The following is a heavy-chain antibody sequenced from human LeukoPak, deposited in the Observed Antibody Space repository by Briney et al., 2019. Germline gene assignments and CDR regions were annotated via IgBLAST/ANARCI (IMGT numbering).Heavy chain of an antibody. J-gene: IGHJ4*02. Sequence: GGSLRLSCAASGFTFSIYAMSWVRQAPGRGLEWVSSISGSGGSTYYGDSVKGRFTISRDNSKDTLDLQMNSLRAEDTAVYYCAKEADSSGWYHDYWGQGTLVTVSS. CDR2: ISGSGGST. CDR3: AKEADSSGWYHDY. V-gene: IGHV3-23*01. D-gene: IGHD6-19*01. CDR1: GFTFSIYA.